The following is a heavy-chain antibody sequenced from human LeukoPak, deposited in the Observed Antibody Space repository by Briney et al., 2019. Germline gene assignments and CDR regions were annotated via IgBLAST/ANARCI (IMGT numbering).Heavy chain of an antibody. Sequence: GSLRLSCGASGFTFSSYWMNWVRQAPGKGLEWVANIKQDGSEKYYVDSVKGRFTISRDNARNSLYLQMNSLRAEDTAVYYCAELGITMIGGVWGKGTTVTISS. V-gene: IGHV3-7*01. CDR1: GFTFSSYW. J-gene: IGHJ6*04. CDR3: AELGITMIGGV. CDR2: IKQDGSEK. D-gene: IGHD3-10*02.